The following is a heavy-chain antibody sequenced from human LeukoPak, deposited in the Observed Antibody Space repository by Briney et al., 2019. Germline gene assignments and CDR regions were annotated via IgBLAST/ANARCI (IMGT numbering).Heavy chain of an antibody. V-gene: IGHV3-53*01. CDR1: GFTFSSYA. J-gene: IGHJ4*02. D-gene: IGHD3-16*01. CDR3: ATAEGEN. Sequence: PGGSLRLSCAASGFTFSSYAMSWVRQAPGKGLEWVSIIYSGYGTYYADSVKGRFTISRDNSKNTLYLQMNSLRAEDTAVYYCATAEGENWGQGTLVTVSS. CDR2: IYSGYGT.